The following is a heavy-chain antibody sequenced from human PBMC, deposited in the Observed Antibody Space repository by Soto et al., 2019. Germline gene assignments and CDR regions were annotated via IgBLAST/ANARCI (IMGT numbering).Heavy chain of an antibody. D-gene: IGHD1-1*01. V-gene: IGHV5-51*01. J-gene: IGHJ6*02. CDR3: AKTTTATYYFYGLDV. CDR2: IYPGDSDT. CDR1: GYSFTSYW. Sequence: GESLKISCKGSGYSFTSYWIGWVRQMPGKGLEWMGIIYPGDSDTRYSPSFQGQVTISADKSMSTAYLQWSSLKASDTAMYYCAKTTTATYYFYGLDVWGQGTKVTVSS.